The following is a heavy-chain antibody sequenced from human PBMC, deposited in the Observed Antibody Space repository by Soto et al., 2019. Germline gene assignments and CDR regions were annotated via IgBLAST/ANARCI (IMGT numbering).Heavy chain of an antibody. J-gene: IGHJ5*02. D-gene: IGHD2-2*01. CDR2: ISAYNGNT. CDR3: ARVGGYCSSTSCYRWFDP. CDR1: GYTFTTYE. V-gene: IGHV1-18*04. Sequence: ASVKVSCKASGYTFTTYEISWVRQAPGQGLEWMGWISAYNGNTNYAQKLQGRVTMTTDTSTSTAYMELRSLRSDDTAVYYCARVGGYCSSTSCYRWFDPWGQGTLVTVYS.